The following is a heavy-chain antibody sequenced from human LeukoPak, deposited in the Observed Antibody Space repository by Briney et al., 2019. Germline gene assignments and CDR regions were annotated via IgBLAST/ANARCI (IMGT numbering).Heavy chain of an antibody. D-gene: IGHD4-17*01. Sequence: GGSLRLSCAASGFTFSSYGMHWVRQAPGKGLEWVAFIRYDGSNKYYADSVKGRFTISRDNSKNTLYLQMNSLRAEDTAVYYCAKDLIHVVTVTSDYWGQGTLVTVSS. CDR2: IRYDGSNK. V-gene: IGHV3-30*02. J-gene: IGHJ4*02. CDR3: AKDLIHVVTVTSDY. CDR1: GFTFSSYG.